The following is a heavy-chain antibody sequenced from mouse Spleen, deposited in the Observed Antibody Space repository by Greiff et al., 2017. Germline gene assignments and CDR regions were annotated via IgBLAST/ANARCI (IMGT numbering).Heavy chain of an antibody. CDR1: GYAFSSSW. V-gene: IGHV1-82*01. Sequence: VQLQQSGPELVKPGASVKISCKASGYAFSSSWMNWVKQRPGKGLEWIGRIYPGDGDTNYNGKFKGKATLTADKSSSTAYMQLSSLTSEDSAVYFCARTIITTVVDWFAYWGQGTLVTVSA. CDR3: ARTIITTVVDWFAY. D-gene: IGHD1-1*01. J-gene: IGHJ3*01. CDR2: IYPGDGDT.